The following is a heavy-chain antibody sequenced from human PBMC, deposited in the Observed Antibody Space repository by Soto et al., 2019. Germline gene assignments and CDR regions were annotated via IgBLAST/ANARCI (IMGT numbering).Heavy chain of an antibody. CDR3: ARGGDYFAY. V-gene: IGHV4-34*01. CDR2: INHSGST. D-gene: IGHD4-17*01. J-gene: IGHJ4*01. CDR1: GGSFSGYY. Sequence: SENLLLTYAVYGGSFSGYYWSWIRQPPGKGLEWIGEINHSGSTNYNPSLKSRVTISVDTSKNQFSLKLSSVTAADPAVYYCARGGDYFAYWGHGTLGTVS.